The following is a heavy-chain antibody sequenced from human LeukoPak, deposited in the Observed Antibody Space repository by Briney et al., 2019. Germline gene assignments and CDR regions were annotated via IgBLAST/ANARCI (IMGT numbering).Heavy chain of an antibody. CDR1: GFIFSSAW. V-gene: IGHV3-15*01. CDR2: IKNKTNGGTT. CDR3: ARGFCSSTSCYQGPFDF. Sequence: TGGSLRLSCAASGFIFSSAWMTWVRQAPGKGLEWVGHIKNKTNGGTTDYAAPVKGRFIISRDDSKNTLYLQMNSLRTEDTAVYCARGFCSSTSCYQGPFDFWGQGTLVAVSS. D-gene: IGHD2-2*01. J-gene: IGHJ4*02.